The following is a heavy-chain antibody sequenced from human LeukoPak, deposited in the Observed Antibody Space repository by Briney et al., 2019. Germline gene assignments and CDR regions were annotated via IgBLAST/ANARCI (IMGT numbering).Heavy chain of an antibody. CDR3: ARGVSSSGWYYYYYGMDV. D-gene: IGHD6-19*01. Sequence: SETLSLTCAVYGGSFSGYYWSWTRQPPGKGLEWIGEINHSGSTNYNPSLKSRVTISVDTSKNQFSLKLSSVTAADTAVYYCARGVSSSGWYYYYYGMDVWGQGTTVTVSS. V-gene: IGHV4-34*01. CDR2: INHSGST. CDR1: GGSFSGYY. J-gene: IGHJ6*02.